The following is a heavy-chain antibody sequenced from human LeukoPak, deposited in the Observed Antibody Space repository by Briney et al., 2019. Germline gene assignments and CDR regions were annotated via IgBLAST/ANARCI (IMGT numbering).Heavy chain of an antibody. V-gene: IGHV3-30*02. CDR2: IRYDGSNK. CDR1: GFTFSSYG. CDR3: AKDARYATILDY. Sequence: GGSLRLSCAASGFTFSSYGMHWDRQAPGKGLEWVAFIRYDGSNKYYADSVKGRFTISRDNSKNTLYLQMNSLRAEDTAVYYCAKDARYATILDYWGQGTLVTVSS. J-gene: IGHJ4*02. D-gene: IGHD5-12*01.